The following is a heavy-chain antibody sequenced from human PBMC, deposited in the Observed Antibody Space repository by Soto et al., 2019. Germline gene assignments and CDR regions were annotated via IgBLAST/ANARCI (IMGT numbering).Heavy chain of an antibody. CDR1: GYTFTSYG. Sequence: EASVKVSCKASGYTFTSYGISWVRQAPGQGLEWMGWISAYNGNTNYAQKLQGRVTMTTDTSTSTAYKELRSLRSDDTAVYYCACPGVISMIVVVSGMDVWRQGTPVTVSS. CDR2: ISAYNGNT. J-gene: IGHJ6*02. V-gene: IGHV1-18*01. CDR3: ACPGVISMIVVVSGMDV. D-gene: IGHD3-22*01.